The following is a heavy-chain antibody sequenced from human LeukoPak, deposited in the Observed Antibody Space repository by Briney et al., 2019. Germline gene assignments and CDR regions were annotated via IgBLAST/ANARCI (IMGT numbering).Heavy chain of an antibody. D-gene: IGHD6-19*01. V-gene: IGHV4-34*01. CDR1: GGSFSGYY. Sequence: PSETLSLTCAVYGGSFSGYYWSWIRQPPGKGLEWIGEINHSGGTNYNPSLKSRVTISVDTSKNQFSLKLSSVTAADTAVYYCARDLYSSGWDYWGQGTLVTVSS. J-gene: IGHJ4*02. CDR2: INHSGGT. CDR3: ARDLYSSGWDY.